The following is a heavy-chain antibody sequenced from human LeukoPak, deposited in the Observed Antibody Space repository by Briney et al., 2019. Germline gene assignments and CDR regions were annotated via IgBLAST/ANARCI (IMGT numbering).Heavy chain of an antibody. V-gene: IGHV3-30*02. CDR3: AKGEDDILTGYPMYYFDY. CDR2: IRYDGSNK. J-gene: IGHJ4*02. D-gene: IGHD3-9*01. CDR1: GFTFSSYG. Sequence: GGSLRLSCAASGFTFSSYGMHWVRQAPGKGLEWVAFIRYDGSNKYYADSVKGRFTISRDNSKNTLYLQMNSLRAEDTAVYYCAKGEDDILTGYPMYYFDYWGQGTLVTVSS.